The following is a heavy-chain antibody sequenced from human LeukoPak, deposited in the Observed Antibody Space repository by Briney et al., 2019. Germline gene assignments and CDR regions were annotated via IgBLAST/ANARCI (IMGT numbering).Heavy chain of an antibody. D-gene: IGHD2-21*02. Sequence: GGSLRLSCAASGFMFSTYWMTWVRQAPGKGLEWVANIKRDGSVKNYVDSVKGRFTISGDNAKNSLYLQMSSLRVEDTAVYYCASDFSPHCGGDCYLDAFDIWGQGTMVTVSS. J-gene: IGHJ3*02. V-gene: IGHV3-7*01. CDR1: GFMFSTYW. CDR2: IKRDGSVK. CDR3: ASDFSPHCGGDCYLDAFDI.